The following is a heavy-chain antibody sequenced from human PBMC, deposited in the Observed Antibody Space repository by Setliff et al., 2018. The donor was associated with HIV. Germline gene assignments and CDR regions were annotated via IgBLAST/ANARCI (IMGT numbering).Heavy chain of an antibody. CDR2: IYSGGSST. CDR1: GFTFSGYA. D-gene: IGHD7-27*01. CDR3: AKGSTGRGWGSEGYFDY. V-gene: IGHV3-23*03. Sequence: GESLKISCAASGFTFSGYAMSWVRQAPGKGLEWVSVIYSGGSSTYYADSVKGRFTISRDNSKNTLYLQMNSLRAEDTAVYYCAKGSTGRGWGSEGYFDYWGQGTLVTVSS. J-gene: IGHJ4*02.